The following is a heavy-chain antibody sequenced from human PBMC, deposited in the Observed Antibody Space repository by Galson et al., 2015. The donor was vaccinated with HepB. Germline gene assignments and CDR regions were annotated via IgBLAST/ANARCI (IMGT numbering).Heavy chain of an antibody. D-gene: IGHD3-10*01. CDR1: GGSISSYY. J-gene: IGHJ5*02. CDR2: INHSGST. CDR3: ARRPYGSGSSFYKNWFDP. Sequence: LSLTCTVSGGSISSYYWSWIRQPPGKGLEWIGEINHSGSTNYNPSLKSRVTISVDTSKNQFSLKLSSVTAADTAVYYCARRPYGSGSSFYKNWFDPWGQGTLVTVSS. V-gene: IGHV4-34*01.